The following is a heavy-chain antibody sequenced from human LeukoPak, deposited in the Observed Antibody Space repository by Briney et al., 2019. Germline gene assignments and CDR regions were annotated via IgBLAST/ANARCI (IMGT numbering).Heavy chain of an antibody. CDR2: INHSGST. Sequence: SETLSLTCAVYGGSFSGYYWSWIRQPPGKGLEWIGEINHSGSTNYNPSLKSRVTISVDTSKNQFSLKLSSVTAADTAVYYCARHLQSGVVAASVLGYWGQGTLVTVSS. CDR1: GGSFSGYY. CDR3: ARHLQSGVVAASVLGY. D-gene: IGHD2-15*01. V-gene: IGHV4-34*01. J-gene: IGHJ4*02.